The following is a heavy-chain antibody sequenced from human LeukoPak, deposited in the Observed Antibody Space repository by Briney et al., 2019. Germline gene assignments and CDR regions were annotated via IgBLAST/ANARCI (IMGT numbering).Heavy chain of an antibody. J-gene: IGHJ4*02. Sequence: GESLKISCKGSGYNFTNYWIGWVRQMPGKGLEWMGIIYPADSDTRYSPSFQGQVTISADKSISTAYLQWTSLKASGTAMYYCARLFRNYYDSSGRGRLDYWGQGTLVTVSP. D-gene: IGHD3-22*01. CDR1: GYNFTNYW. V-gene: IGHV5-51*01. CDR2: IYPADSDT. CDR3: ARLFRNYYDSSGRGRLDY.